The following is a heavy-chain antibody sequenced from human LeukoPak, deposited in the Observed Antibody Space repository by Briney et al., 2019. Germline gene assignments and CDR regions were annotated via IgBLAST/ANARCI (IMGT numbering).Heavy chain of an antibody. D-gene: IGHD6-19*01. CDR2: IYYSGST. Sequence: SETLSLTCTVSGGSISSYYWSWIRQPPGKGLEWIGFIYYSGSTNYNPSLKSRVTISVHTSKNQFSLKLSSVTAADTAVYYCARGKEPVAGSLSHFDYWGQGTLVTVSS. CDR3: ARGKEPVAGSLSHFDY. V-gene: IGHV4-59*01. CDR1: GGSISSYY. J-gene: IGHJ4*02.